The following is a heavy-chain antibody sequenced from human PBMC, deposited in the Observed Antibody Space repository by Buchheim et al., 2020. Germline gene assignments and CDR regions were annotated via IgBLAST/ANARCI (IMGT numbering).Heavy chain of an antibody. D-gene: IGHD3-3*01. J-gene: IGHJ6*02. CDR1: GGSISSYY. CDR2: IYYSGST. V-gene: IGHV4-59*01. CDR3: ARGSYYDFWGGYYLGGTAAAYYYYGMDV. Sequence: QVQLQESGPGLVKPSETLSLTCTVSGGSISSYYWSWIRQPPGKGLEWIGYIYYSGSTNYNPSLKSRVTISVDTSKNQFSLKLSSVTAADTAVYYCARGSYYDFWGGYYLGGTAAAYYYYGMDVWGQGTT.